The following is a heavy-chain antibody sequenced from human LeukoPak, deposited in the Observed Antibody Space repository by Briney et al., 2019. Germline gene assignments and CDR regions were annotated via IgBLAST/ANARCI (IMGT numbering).Heavy chain of an antibody. J-gene: IGHJ5*02. CDR3: GGGIAAAQRHWFDP. CDR1: GFTFSSYG. D-gene: IGHD6-13*01. Sequence: GGSLRLSCATSGFTFSSYGMHWVRQAPGKGLEWVAVISYDGGTKYYADSVKGRFTISRDNSKNTLYLQMNSLRAEDTAVYYCGGGIAAAQRHWFDPWGQGTLVTVSS. CDR2: ISYDGGTK. V-gene: IGHV3-30*03.